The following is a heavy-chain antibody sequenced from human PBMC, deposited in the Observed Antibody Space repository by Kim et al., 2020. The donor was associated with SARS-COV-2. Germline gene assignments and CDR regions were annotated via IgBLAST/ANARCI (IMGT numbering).Heavy chain of an antibody. Sequence: GGSLRLSCAASGFTFSSYDMHWVRQATGKGLEWVSAIGTAGDTYYPGSVKGRFTISRENAKNSLYLQMNSLRAGDTAVYYCARAFYGGTYDYYYGMDVWGQGTTVTVSS. CDR2: IGTAGDT. CDR3: ARAFYGGTYDYYYGMDV. D-gene: IGHD4-17*01. J-gene: IGHJ6*02. CDR1: GFTFSSYD. V-gene: IGHV3-13*04.